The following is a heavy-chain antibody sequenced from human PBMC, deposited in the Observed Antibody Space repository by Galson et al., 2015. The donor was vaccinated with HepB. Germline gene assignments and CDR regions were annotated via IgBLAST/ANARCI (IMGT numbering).Heavy chain of an antibody. J-gene: IGHJ3*02. CDR3: ARDQYCSSTSCYTLYDAFDI. D-gene: IGHD2-2*02. CDR2: ISYDGSNK. V-gene: IGHV3-30-3*01. CDR1: GFTFSSYA. Sequence: SLRLSCAASGFTFSSYAMHWVRQAPGKGLEWVAVISYDGSNKYYADSVKGRFTISRDNSKNTLYLQMNSLRAEDTAVYYCARDQYCSSTSCYTLYDAFDIWGQGTMVTVSS.